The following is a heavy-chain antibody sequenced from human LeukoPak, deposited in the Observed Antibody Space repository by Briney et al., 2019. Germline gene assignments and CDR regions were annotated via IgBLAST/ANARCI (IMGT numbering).Heavy chain of an antibody. CDR2: IYISGGT. Sequence: SETLSLTCTVSGGSISNYYWNWIRQPAGKGLEWIGRIYISGGTNYNPSLKSRITMSVDTSKNQFSLKLSSVTAADTAVYYCARDLTDYYELDYWGQGSLVTVSS. V-gene: IGHV4-4*07. D-gene: IGHD3-22*01. J-gene: IGHJ4*02. CDR1: GGSISNYY. CDR3: ARDLTDYYELDY.